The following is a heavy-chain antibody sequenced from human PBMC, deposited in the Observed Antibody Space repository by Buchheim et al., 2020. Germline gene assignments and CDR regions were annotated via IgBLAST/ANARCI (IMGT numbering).Heavy chain of an antibody. D-gene: IGHD6-13*01. CDR2: ISGSGGST. Sequence: EVQLLESGGGLVQPGGSLRLSCAASGFTFSSYAMSWVRQAPGKGLEWVSAISGSGGSTYYADSVKGRFTISRDISKNTLYLQMNSLRAEDTAVYYCAKDEQGSSWSRLYYYMDVWGKGTT. CDR1: GFTFSSYA. J-gene: IGHJ6*03. V-gene: IGHV3-23*01. CDR3: AKDEQGSSWSRLYYYMDV.